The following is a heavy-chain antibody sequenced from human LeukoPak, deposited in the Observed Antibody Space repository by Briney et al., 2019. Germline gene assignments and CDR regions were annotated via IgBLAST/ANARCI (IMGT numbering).Heavy chain of an antibody. CDR3: ARVSGSTNYYYYYYMDV. CDR2: IYYGGSA. V-gene: IGHV4-59*01. D-gene: IGHD2/OR15-2a*01. CDR1: GGSISSYY. J-gene: IGHJ6*03. Sequence: SETLSLTCTVSGGSISSYYWTWIRQPPGKGLEWIGYIYYGGSAYYSPSLKSRVTISLDTSKNQFSLKLSSVSAADTAVYYCARVSGSTNYYYYYYMDVWGKGTTVTVSS.